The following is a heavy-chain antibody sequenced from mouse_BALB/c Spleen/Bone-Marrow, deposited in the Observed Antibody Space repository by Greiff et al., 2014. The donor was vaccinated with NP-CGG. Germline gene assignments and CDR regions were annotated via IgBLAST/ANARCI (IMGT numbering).Heavy chain of an antibody. CDR2: ISYSGST. CDR3: ARRGYYGTFLFAY. Sequence: VQLKQSGPGLEKPSQSLSLTCTVTGYSITSDSAWNWIRQFPGNKLEWMAYISYSGSTTYNPSLKSRISITRDTSKNQFFLQLNSVTTEDTATYYCARRGYYGTFLFAYWGQGTLVTVSA. J-gene: IGHJ3*01. V-gene: IGHV3-2*02. CDR1: GYSITSDSA. D-gene: IGHD2-1*01.